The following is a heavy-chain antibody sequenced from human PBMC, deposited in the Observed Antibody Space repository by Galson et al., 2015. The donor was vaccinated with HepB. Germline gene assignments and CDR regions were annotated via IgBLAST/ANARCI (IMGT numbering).Heavy chain of an antibody. Sequence: SVKVSCKASGYTFTSYDINWVRQATGQGLEWMGWMNPNSGNTGYAQKFQGRVTMTRNTSISTAYMELSSLRSEDTAVYYCARSATYYYYYGMDVWGQGTTVTVSS. CDR3: ARSATYYYYYGMDV. V-gene: IGHV1-8*01. J-gene: IGHJ6*02. CDR1: GYTFTSYD. CDR2: MNPNSGNT.